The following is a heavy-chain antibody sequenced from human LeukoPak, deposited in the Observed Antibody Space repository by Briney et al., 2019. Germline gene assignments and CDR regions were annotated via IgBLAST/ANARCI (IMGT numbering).Heavy chain of an antibody. CDR2: IIPIFGTA. V-gene: IGHV1-69*05. D-gene: IGHD2-21*02. Sequence: SVKVSCKASGGTFSSYAISWVRQAPGQGLEWMEGIIPIFGTANYAQKFQGRVTITTDESTSTAYMELSSLRSEDTAVYYCARGSIVVVTAQRGYYYYMDVWGKGTTVTVSS. J-gene: IGHJ6*03. CDR1: GGTFSSYA. CDR3: ARGSIVVVTAQRGYYYYMDV.